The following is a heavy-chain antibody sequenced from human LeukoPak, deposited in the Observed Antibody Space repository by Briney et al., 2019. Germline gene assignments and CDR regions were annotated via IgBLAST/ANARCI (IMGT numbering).Heavy chain of an antibody. V-gene: IGHV3-21*01. J-gene: IGHJ4*02. CDR3: ATGDGY. Sequence: PGGSLRLSCAASGFTFSSYSMNWVRQAPGKGLEWVSSIGSDSTYIYYTDSVKGRFTISRDNAKNSLHLQMNSLRAEDTAVYYCATGDGYWGQGTLVTVSS. D-gene: IGHD7-27*01. CDR2: IGSDSTYI. CDR1: GFTFSSYS.